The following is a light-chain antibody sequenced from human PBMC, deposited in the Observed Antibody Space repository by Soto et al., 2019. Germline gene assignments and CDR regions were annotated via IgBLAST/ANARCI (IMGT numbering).Light chain of an antibody. CDR1: QSVSIK. Sequence: EIVLTQSPGTLSLSPGERAILSYRASQSVSIKLAWYQQKPGQAPRLLIAGASTRAAGISDRFRGSGSGTEFTLTISSLRSEESAIYYCQQYFERPPMTFGQGTKVDIK. J-gene: IGKJ1*01. CDR3: QQYFERPPMT. CDR2: GAS. V-gene: IGKV3-15*01.